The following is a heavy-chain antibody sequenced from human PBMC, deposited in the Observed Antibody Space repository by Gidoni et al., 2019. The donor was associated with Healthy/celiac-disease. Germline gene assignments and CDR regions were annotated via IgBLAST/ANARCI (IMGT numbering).Heavy chain of an antibody. D-gene: IGHD5-12*01. CDR3: AMATGPHSRMDV. CDR2: ISHSGST. Sequence: GLVKPSETLSLTCAVSGYSISSGYDWGWIRQPPGKGLEWIGSISHSGSTYYNPSLKSRVTITVDTSKNQFSQKLSSVTAADTAVYYWAMATGPHSRMDVWGQGTTVTVSS. V-gene: IGHV4-38-2*01. CDR1: GYSISSGYD. J-gene: IGHJ6*02.